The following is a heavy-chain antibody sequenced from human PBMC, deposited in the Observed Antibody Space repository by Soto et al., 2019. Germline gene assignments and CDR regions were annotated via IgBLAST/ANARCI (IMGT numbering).Heavy chain of an antibody. J-gene: IGHJ6*02. D-gene: IGHD1-1*01. CDR1: GGTFSSYA. CDR3: ARSRSAQLEPLYYYYYGMDV. V-gene: IGHV1-69*01. Sequence: QVQLVQSGAEVKKPGSSVKVSCKASGGTFSSYAISWVRQAPGQGLEWMGGIIPIFGTANYAQKFQGRVTITADESTGTAYMELSSLRSEDTAVYYCARSRSAQLEPLYYYYYGMDVWGQGTTVTVSS. CDR2: IIPIFGTA.